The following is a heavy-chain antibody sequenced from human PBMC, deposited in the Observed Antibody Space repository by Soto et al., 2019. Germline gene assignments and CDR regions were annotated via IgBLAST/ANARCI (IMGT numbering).Heavy chain of an antibody. D-gene: IGHD3-22*01. Sequence: ASVKVSCKASGYTFTSYYIHWVRQAPGQGLEWMGIINPSGGSTSYAQKFQGRVTMARDTSTTTVYMELSSLRSEDTAVYYCATDHLSSAYYSTSTGFDYWGQGTLVTVSS. CDR3: ATDHLSSAYYSTSTGFDY. J-gene: IGHJ4*02. CDR2: INPSGGST. CDR1: GYTFTSYY. V-gene: IGHV1-46*01.